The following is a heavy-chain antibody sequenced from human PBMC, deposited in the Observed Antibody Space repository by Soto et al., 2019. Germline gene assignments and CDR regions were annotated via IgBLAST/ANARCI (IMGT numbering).Heavy chain of an antibody. CDR3: ARGPTQLLWFGESLDY. J-gene: IGHJ4*02. D-gene: IGHD3-10*01. Sequence: QVQLVQSGAEVKKPGASVKVSCKASGYTFTSYGISWVRQAPGQGLEWMGWISAYNGNTNYAQKLQGRVTITTDTSTRTAYMELRSLRSDDTAVYYCARGPTQLLWFGESLDYWGQGTLVTVSA. CDR1: GYTFTSYG. CDR2: ISAYNGNT. V-gene: IGHV1-18*01.